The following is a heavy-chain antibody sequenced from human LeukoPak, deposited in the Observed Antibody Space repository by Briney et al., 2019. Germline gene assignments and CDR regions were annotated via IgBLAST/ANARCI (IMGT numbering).Heavy chain of an antibody. CDR2: MNPNSGGT. Sequence: ASVKVSCKASGYTFSGYYMHWVRQAPGQGLEWMGWMNPNSGGTNYAQKCQGRVTMAMDKSICIAYMELSRLRSGDTAVYYCARVGLYSSSWGIYCYYYMDVWGKGTTVTISS. D-gene: IGHD6-13*01. J-gene: IGHJ6*03. V-gene: IGHV1-2*02. CDR3: ARVGLYSSSWGIYCYYYMDV. CDR1: GYTFSGYY.